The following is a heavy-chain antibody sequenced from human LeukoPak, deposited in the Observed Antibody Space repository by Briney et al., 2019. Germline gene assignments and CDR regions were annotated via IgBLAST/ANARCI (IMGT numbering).Heavy chain of an antibody. CDR3: ATHTVTRDYFDY. V-gene: IGHV1-69*13. D-gene: IGHD4-17*01. Sequence: SVKVSCKASGGTFSSYAISWVRQAPGQGLEWMGGIIPIFGTANYAQKFQGRVTITADESTSTAYMELSSLRSEDTAVYYCATHTVTRDYFDYWGQGTLVTVSP. CDR2: IIPIFGTA. J-gene: IGHJ4*02. CDR1: GGTFSSYA.